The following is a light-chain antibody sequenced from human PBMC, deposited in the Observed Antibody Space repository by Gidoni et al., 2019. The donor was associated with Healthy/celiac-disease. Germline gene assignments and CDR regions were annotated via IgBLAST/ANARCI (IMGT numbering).Light chain of an antibody. CDR2: DAS. V-gene: IGKV1-39*01. Sequence: DIHMTHSPSSLSASVGDRVTITCRASQSISSYLNWYQQKPGKAPKLLIYDASSLESGVPSRFSGSGSGTDFTLTISSLQPEDFATYYCQQSYSTPPTFGQGTKVEIK. CDR1: QSISSY. CDR3: QQSYSTPPT. J-gene: IGKJ1*01.